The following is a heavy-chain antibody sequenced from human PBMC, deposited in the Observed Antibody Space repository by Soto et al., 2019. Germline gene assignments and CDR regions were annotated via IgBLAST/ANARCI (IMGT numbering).Heavy chain of an antibody. V-gene: IGHV5-10-1*01. Sequence: GESLKISCKVSGYTFTNNWISWVRQMPGKGLEWMGRIDPSDSYLNCSPSFQGHVTISAGKSTNTAYLHFSSLKASDTAVYYCARHRGFGSRSYIDHWGQGTLVTVSS. CDR3: ARHRGFGSRSYIDH. CDR2: IDPSDSYL. J-gene: IGHJ5*02. CDR1: GYTFTNNW. D-gene: IGHD3-10*01.